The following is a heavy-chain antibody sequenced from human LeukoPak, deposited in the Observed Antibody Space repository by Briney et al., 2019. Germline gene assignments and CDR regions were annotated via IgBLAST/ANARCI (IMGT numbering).Heavy chain of an antibody. Sequence: GSLRLSCAASGFTFDRFTIHRVRQTPGQGLEWVALINRRGHTFYADSVKGRFTISRDNSRNSVFLQMNSLRPEDTALYHCAKEVDCPSDCLFFHSWGQGTLVTVSS. V-gene: IGHV3-43*01. D-gene: IGHD2-21*02. CDR2: INRRGHT. CDR3: AKEVDCPSDCLFFHS. CDR1: GFTFDRFT. J-gene: IGHJ4*02.